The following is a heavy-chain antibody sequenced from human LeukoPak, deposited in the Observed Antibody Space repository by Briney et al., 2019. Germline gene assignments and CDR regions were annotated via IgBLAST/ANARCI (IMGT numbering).Heavy chain of an antibody. J-gene: IGHJ4*02. V-gene: IGHV3-33*01. CDR1: GFTFSSYG. D-gene: IGHD6-19*01. CDR2: IWYDGSNK. Sequence: GRSLRLSCAASGFTFSSYGMHWVRQAPGKGLEWVAVIWYDGSNKYYADSVKGRFTISRDNSKNTLYLPMKSLRAEDTAVYYCERAGAVAGYFDYWGQGTLVTVSS. CDR3: ERAGAVAGYFDY.